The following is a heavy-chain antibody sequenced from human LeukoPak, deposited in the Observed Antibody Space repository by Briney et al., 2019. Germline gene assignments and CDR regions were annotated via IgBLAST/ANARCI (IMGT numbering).Heavy chain of an antibody. CDR3: ARGPVDSSGWYLDWFVP. CDR2: TYYRSKWYN. CDR1: GDSVSSNSAA. D-gene: IGHD6-19*01. Sequence: SQTLSLTCAISGDSVSSNSAAWNWIRQSPSRGLEWLGRTYYRSKWYNDYAVSVKSRITINPDTSKNQFSLQLNSVTPEDTAVYYCARGPVDSSGWYLDWFVPWGQGTLVTVSS. V-gene: IGHV6-1*01. J-gene: IGHJ5*02.